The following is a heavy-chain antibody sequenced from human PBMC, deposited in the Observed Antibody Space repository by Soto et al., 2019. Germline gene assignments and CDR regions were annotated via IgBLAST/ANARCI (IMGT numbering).Heavy chain of an antibody. Sequence: ASVKVSCKASGYTFTSYGISWVRQAPGQGLEWMGWISAYNGNTNYAQKLQGRVTMTTDTSTSTAYMELRSLRSDDTAVYYCASTIAVAGALDYWGQGTLVTVSS. CDR2: ISAYNGNT. CDR3: ASTIAVAGALDY. D-gene: IGHD6-19*01. J-gene: IGHJ4*02. CDR1: GYTFTSYG. V-gene: IGHV1-18*01.